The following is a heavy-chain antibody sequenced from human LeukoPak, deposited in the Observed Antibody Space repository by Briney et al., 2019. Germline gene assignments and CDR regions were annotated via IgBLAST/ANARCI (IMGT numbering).Heavy chain of an antibody. CDR2: IYDTGYA. CDR1: GGSISSNNY. J-gene: IGHJ4*02. D-gene: IGHD3-22*01. V-gene: IGHV4-31*03. CDR3: ARGDSGSYYDSSGSMSYYFDY. Sequence: SETLPLTCIVSGGSISSNNYWHWIRPHPGKGLEWLGYIYDTGYAYYNPSLRSRLTISVDTSQNHFSLKLSSVTAADTAVYYCARGDSGSYYDSSGSMSYYFDYWGQGTLVTVSS.